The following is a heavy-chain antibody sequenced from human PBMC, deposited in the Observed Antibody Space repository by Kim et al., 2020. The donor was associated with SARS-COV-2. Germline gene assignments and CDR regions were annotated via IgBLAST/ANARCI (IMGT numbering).Heavy chain of an antibody. CDR2: LFSGGGT. Sequence: SETLSLTCSISGASITTYYWSWIRQPPGKGLEWIGYLFSGGGTDYNPSLQSRVTMSMDSSRDQVQFYLNVTSVTAADTAVYYCARQNMLTGMVCLWGQGTLVTVSS. V-gene: IGHV4-59*08. CDR1: GASITTYY. D-gene: IGHD3-9*01. CDR3: ARQNMLTGMVCL. J-gene: IGHJ1*01.